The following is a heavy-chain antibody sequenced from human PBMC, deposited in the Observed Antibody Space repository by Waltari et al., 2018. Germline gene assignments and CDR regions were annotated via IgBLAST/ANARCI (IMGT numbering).Heavy chain of an antibody. CDR3: ARQQTVLAYYYYGMDV. Sequence: QVQLVQSGAEVKKPGASVKVSCKASGYTFTSYDINWVRQATGQGLEWMGWVNPNSSNTGYAQKFQGRVTITRNTSISTAYMELSSLRSEDTAVYYCARQQTVLAYYYYGMDVWGQGTTVTVSS. D-gene: IGHD2-8*02. J-gene: IGHJ6*02. CDR2: VNPNSSNT. CDR1: GYTFTSYD. V-gene: IGHV1-8*03.